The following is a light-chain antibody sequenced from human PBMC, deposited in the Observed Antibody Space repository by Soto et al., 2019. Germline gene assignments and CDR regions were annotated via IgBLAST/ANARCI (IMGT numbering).Light chain of an antibody. Sequence: DIQMTQSPSTLSASVGDRVTITCRASQSISSWLAWYQQKPGKAPKLLIYDASSLESGVLSRFSGSGSGTEFTLTISSLQPDDFATYYCQQYHSYSGTFGQGTKLEIK. CDR1: QSISSW. J-gene: IGKJ2*01. V-gene: IGKV1-5*01. CDR2: DAS. CDR3: QQYHSYSGT.